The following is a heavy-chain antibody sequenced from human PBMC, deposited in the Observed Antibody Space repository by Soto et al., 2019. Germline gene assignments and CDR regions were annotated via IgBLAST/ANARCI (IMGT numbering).Heavy chain of an antibody. CDR2: ILYDGSNT. J-gene: IGHJ6*02. V-gene: IGHV3-30*18. CDR3: AKSRDGYSFYYFYGLDV. D-gene: IGHD4-4*01. CDR1: GFTFSNYG. Sequence: QVQLVESWGGVVQPGRSLRLSCAASGFTFSNYGMHWVRQAPGKGLEWVAAILYDGSNTYYADSVKGRFTISRDNSKNTLYLEMNSLRAEDTAVYHCAKSRDGYSFYYFYGLDVRGQGTTVIVSS.